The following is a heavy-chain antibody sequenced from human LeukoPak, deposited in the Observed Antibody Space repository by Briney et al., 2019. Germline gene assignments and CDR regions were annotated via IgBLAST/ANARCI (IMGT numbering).Heavy chain of an antibody. CDR3: ARDRELLDFDY. CDR2: IYYSGST. D-gene: IGHD1-26*01. J-gene: IGHJ4*02. Sequence: SETLSLTCTVCGGSLSSYYGSWLRQPPGKGLEWVGYIYYSGSTNYNPSLKSRVTISVDTSKNQFSLKLSSVTAADTSVYYCARDRELLDFDYWGQGTLVTVSS. CDR1: GGSLSSYY. V-gene: IGHV4-59*01.